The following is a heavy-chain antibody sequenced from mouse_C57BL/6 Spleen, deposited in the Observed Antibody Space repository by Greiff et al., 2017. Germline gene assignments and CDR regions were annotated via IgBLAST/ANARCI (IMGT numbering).Heavy chain of an antibody. CDR2: ISSGSSTI. V-gene: IGHV5-17*01. Sequence: EVQVVESGGGLVKPGGSLKLSCAASGFTFSDYGMHWVRQAPEKGLEWVAYISSGSSTIYYADAVKGRFTISRDNAKNTLFLQMTSLRSEDTAMYYCARYGSSYGRAMDYWGQGTSVTVSS. D-gene: IGHD1-1*01. CDR1: GFTFSDYG. CDR3: ARYGSSYGRAMDY. J-gene: IGHJ4*01.